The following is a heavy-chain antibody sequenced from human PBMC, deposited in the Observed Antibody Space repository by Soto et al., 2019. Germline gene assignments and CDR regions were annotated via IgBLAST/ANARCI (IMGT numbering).Heavy chain of an antibody. V-gene: IGHV3-23*01. CDR3: AKDQGSSWYEIDY. CDR2: ISGSGGST. Sequence: GGSLRLSCAASGVPFSNYAVTWVRQAPGKGLEWVSTISGSGGSTYYADSVKGRFTISRDNSKNTLYLQMNSLRAEDTAVYYCAKDQGSSWYEIDYWGQGTLVTVSS. CDR1: GVPFSNYA. J-gene: IGHJ4*02. D-gene: IGHD6-13*01.